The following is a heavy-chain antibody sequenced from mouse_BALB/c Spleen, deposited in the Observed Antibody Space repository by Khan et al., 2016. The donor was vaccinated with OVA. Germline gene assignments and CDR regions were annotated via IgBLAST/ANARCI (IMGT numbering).Heavy chain of an antibody. CDR1: GFTFSSFG. V-gene: IGHV5-17*02. J-gene: IGHJ2*01. CDR2: INSGSTTI. CDR3: ARGNWAY. Sequence: EVQLVESGGGLVQPGGSRKLSCAASGFTFSSFGMHWVRQSPEKGLEWVAYINSGSTTIYYADPVKGPFTISRDNPKNTLFLQMTSLRSEDTAMYYCARGNWAYWGQGTTLTVSS. D-gene: IGHD4-1*01.